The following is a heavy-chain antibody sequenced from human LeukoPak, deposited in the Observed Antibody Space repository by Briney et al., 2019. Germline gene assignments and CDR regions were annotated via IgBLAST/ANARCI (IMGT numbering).Heavy chain of an antibody. CDR2: IIPIFGTA. V-gene: IGHV1-69*06. CDR3: ARGPILRFLEWSQRYYYYMDV. Sequence: GASVKVSCKASGGTFSSYVISWVRQAPGQGLEWMGGIIPIFGTANYAQKFQGRVTITADKSTSTAYMELSSLRSEDTAVYYCARGPILRFLEWSQRYYYYMDVWGKGTTVTVSS. J-gene: IGHJ6*03. CDR1: GGTFSSYV. D-gene: IGHD3-3*01.